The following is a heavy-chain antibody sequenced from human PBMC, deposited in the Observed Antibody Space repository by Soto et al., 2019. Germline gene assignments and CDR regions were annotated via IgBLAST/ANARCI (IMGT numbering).Heavy chain of an antibody. J-gene: IGHJ4*02. D-gene: IGHD6-19*01. CDR3: ARWSAVAGPTVFDY. CDR1: GGSFSGYY. V-gene: IGHV4-34*01. Sequence: PSETLSLTCAVYGGSFSGYYWSWIRQPPGKGLEWIGEINHSGSTNYNPSLKSRVTISVDTSKNQFSLKLSSVTAADTAVYYCARWSAVAGPTVFDYWGQGTLVTVSS. CDR2: INHSGST.